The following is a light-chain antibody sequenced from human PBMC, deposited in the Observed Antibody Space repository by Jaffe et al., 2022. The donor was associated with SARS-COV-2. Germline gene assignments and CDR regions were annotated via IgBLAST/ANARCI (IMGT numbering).Light chain of an antibody. CDR2: DAF. CDR3: QQAKTFPWT. V-gene: IGKV1-12*01. Sequence: DIQMTQSPSSESASVGDRVTITCRASQDISTRLAWFRQKPGKAPELLIFDAFYSQSGVPSRFSGSGYGTDFALTINSLQPEDSATYYCQQAKTFPWTFGQGTKVEVK. J-gene: IGKJ1*01. CDR1: QDISTR.